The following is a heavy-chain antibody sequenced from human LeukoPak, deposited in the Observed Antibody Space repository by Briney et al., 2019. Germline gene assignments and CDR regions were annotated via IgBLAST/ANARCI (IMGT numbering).Heavy chain of an antibody. CDR2: ISGSGVYT. CDR1: GFTFSNYA. J-gene: IGHJ3*02. V-gene: IGHV3-23*01. D-gene: IGHD3-3*01. Sequence: GGSLRLSCAASGFTFSNYAMSWVRQAPRKGLEWVSVISGSGVYTYYADSVKGRFTISRDNSKNTLYLQMNSPRAEDTAVYYCAKDTIFDIWGQGTMVTVSS. CDR3: AKDTIFDI.